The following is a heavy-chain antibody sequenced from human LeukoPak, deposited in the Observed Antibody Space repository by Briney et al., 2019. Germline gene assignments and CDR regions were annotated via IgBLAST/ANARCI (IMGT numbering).Heavy chain of an antibody. CDR3: AKSSHSNAWDDFDY. V-gene: IGHV3-23*01. CDR2: IADSGGDT. D-gene: IGHD5-18*01. Sequence: PGGSLRLSCAASGFTFTSYVMSWVRQAPGQGLEWVSTIADSGGDTYYADSVKGRFTVSRDDSENTLYLQMHSLRAEDTATYYCAKSSHSNAWDDFDYWGQGTLVTVSS. CDR1: GFTFTSYV. J-gene: IGHJ4*02.